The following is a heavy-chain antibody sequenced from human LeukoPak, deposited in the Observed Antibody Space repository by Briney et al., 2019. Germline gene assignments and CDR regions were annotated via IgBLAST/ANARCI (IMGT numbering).Heavy chain of an antibody. V-gene: IGHV4-38-2*02. CDR2: VHYSGAT. CDR3: ARTNYNPDY. CDR1: GYSISRGYH. J-gene: IGHJ4*02. D-gene: IGHD1-14*01. Sequence: PSETLSLTCSVSGYSISRGYHWAWVRQPPGKGLEWIGSVHYSGATYYNPSLNSRLTISADTSKNQFSLKMDSVTAADTAIYYCARTNYNPDYWGQGTLVSVSS.